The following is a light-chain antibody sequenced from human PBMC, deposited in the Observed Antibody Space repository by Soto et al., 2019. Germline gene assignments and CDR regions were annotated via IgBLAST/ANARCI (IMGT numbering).Light chain of an antibody. CDR2: DAS. Sequence: EIVMTQSPVTLSVSPGERVTLSCRASQSVSSNLAWYQQKPGQAPRLLIYDASNRATGIPARFSGSGSGTDFTLTISSLEPEDFAVYYCQQRSNWPYTFGQGTKVDI. CDR1: QSVSSN. V-gene: IGKV3-11*01. J-gene: IGKJ2*01. CDR3: QQRSNWPYT.